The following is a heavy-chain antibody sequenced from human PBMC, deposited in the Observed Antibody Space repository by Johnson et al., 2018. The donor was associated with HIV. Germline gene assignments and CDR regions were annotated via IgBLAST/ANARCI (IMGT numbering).Heavy chain of an antibody. CDR1: GFTFSTYA. CDR2: ISYDGINK. V-gene: IGHV3-30-3*01. J-gene: IGHJ3*02. Sequence: VLLVESGGGVVQPGRSLRLSCAASGFTFSTYAMHWVRQAPGKGLEWVTIISYDGINKYYADSVKGRFTISRDNSKDTLYLQMHSLRPEDTALYYCARDPPYVGNPSAFDIWGQGTMVTVSS. D-gene: IGHD4-23*01. CDR3: ARDPPYVGNPSAFDI.